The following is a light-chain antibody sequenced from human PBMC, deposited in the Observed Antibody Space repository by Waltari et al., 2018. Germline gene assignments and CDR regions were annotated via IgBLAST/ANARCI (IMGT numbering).Light chain of an antibody. CDR2: EDR. Sequence: QSVLTQPPSVSAAPGQRVTISCSGGSSNIGNNYVSWYRQFPGTAPKLLIYEDRARPSGVPGRFPGSKSGTSATLDITGLQAGDEADYYCGTWDSSLSGAVFGGGTHLTVL. V-gene: IGLV1-51*02. J-gene: IGLJ7*01. CDR3: GTWDSSLSGAV. CDR1: SSNIGNNY.